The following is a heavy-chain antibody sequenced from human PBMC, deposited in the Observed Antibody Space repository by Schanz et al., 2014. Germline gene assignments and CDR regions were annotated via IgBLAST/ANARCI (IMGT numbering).Heavy chain of an antibody. CDR3: ARELCSSTTCYVRYDP. J-gene: IGHJ5*02. CDR2: INPNSGDT. Sequence: QVQLVQSGAEVKKPGASVKVSCKASGHPFSAYYIHWVRQAPGQGLEFMGWINPNSGDTEYGQQFEGRVTLTRDTSISTAYMELSSLTSDDTAVYYCARELCSSTTCYVRYDPWGQGTLVTVSS. V-gene: IGHV1-2*02. CDR1: GHPFSAYY. D-gene: IGHD2-2*01.